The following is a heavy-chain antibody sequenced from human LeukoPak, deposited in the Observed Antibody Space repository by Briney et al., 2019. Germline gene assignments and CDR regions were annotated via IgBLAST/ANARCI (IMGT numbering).Heavy chain of an antibody. D-gene: IGHD2-15*01. CDR2: INHSGST. Sequence: SEALSLTCAVYGGSFSGYYWSWIRQPPGKGLEWIGEINHSGSTNYNPSLKSRVTISLDTSKNQFSLKLSSVTAADTAVYYCARARYCSGGSCYFDYWGQGTLVTVSS. J-gene: IGHJ4*02. CDR1: GGSFSGYY. V-gene: IGHV4-34*01. CDR3: ARARYCSGGSCYFDY.